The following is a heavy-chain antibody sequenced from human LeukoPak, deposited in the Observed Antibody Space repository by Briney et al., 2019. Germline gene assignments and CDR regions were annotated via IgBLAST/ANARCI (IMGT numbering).Heavy chain of an antibody. J-gene: IGHJ5*02. CDR3: ARVPSQDIVASNWFDP. CDR1: GYSISSGYY. V-gene: IGHV4-38-2*02. CDR2: IYHSGST. D-gene: IGHD5-12*01. Sequence: ASETLSLTCTVSGYSISSGYYWGWIRQPPGKGLEWIGSIYHSGSTYYNPSLKSRVTISVDTSKNQFSLKLSSVTAADTAVYYCARVPSQDIVASNWFDPWGQGTLVTVSS.